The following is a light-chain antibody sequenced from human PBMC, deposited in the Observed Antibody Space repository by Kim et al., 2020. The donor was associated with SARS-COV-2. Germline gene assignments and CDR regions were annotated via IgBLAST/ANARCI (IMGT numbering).Light chain of an antibody. CDR1: KLGDKY. J-gene: IGLJ2*01. V-gene: IGLV3-1*01. CDR2: QDS. Sequence: VSPGQTARLTCAGDKLGDKYACWYQQKPGQSPVLVIYQDSKRPSGIPERFSGSNSGNTATLTISGTQAMDEADYYCQAWDSSTGGVFGGGTQLTVL. CDR3: QAWDSSTGGV.